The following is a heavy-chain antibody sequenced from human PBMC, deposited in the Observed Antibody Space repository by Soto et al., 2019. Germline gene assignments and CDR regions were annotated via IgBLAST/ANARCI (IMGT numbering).Heavy chain of an antibody. D-gene: IGHD3-22*01. CDR1: GYTFTSYG. CDR3: ARDRGPSSGYYPYWFDP. V-gene: IGHV1-18*01. J-gene: IGHJ5*02. Sequence: GXSVKVSFNASGYTFTSYGISWVRHSPGQGLEWMGWISAYNGTTNYAQKFQARVTITADASTSTAYMELRSLRSEDKAVYYCARDRGPSSGYYPYWFDPWGQGTLVTVSS. CDR2: ISAYNGTT.